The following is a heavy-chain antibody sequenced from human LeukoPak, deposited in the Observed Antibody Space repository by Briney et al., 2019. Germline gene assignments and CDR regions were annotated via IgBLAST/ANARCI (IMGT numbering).Heavy chain of an antibody. CDR1: GFTFSSYG. Sequence: GGSLRLSCAASGFTFSSYGVHWVRQAPGKGLEWVAFIRYDGSNKYYADSVKGRFTISRDNSKNTLYLQMNSLRAEDTAVYYCAKDPYRDPKSEAGPTYFDYWGQGTLVTVSS. D-gene: IGHD6-19*01. V-gene: IGHV3-30*02. J-gene: IGHJ4*02. CDR2: IRYDGSNK. CDR3: AKDPYRDPKSEAGPTYFDY.